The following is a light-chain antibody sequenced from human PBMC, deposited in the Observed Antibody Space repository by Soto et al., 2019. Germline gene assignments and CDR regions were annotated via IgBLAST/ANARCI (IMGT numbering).Light chain of an antibody. J-gene: IGKJ5*01. CDR3: MQSTQLPPT. V-gene: IGKV2D-29*02. Sequence: DVVMTQTPLSLSVTPGQPASISCKSSQSLLHITGETFLFWYLQKPGQSPQLLIYEFSTRVSGGPDRFSGSGSGTDFTLEISRVETDDVGIYYCMQSTQLPPTVGQGTRLEIK. CDR1: QSLLHITGETF. CDR2: EFS.